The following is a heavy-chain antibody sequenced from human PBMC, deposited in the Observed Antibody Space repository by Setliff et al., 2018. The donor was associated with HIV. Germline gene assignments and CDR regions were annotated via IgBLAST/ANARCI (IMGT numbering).Heavy chain of an antibody. CDR2: IYTSGNT. V-gene: IGHV4-4*09. CDR1: GGSISSYY. Sequence: SETLSLTCTVSGGSISSYYWSWIRQPPGKGLEWIGYIYTSGNTNYNPSLKSRVTISVDTSKNQFSLRLSSVTAADTAVYYCARDKPYDSSGYRTLYYWGQGTLVTVSS. J-gene: IGHJ4*02. D-gene: IGHD3-22*01. CDR3: ARDKPYDSSGYRTLYY.